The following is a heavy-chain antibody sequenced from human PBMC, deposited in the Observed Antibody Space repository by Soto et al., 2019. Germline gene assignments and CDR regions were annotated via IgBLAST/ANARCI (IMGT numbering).Heavy chain of an antibody. CDR2: IYYSGST. CDR1: GGSISSGGYY. CDR3: AREKGYISGPKNFDS. Sequence: PSETLSLTCTVSGGSISSGGYYWSWIRQPPGKGLEWIGYIYYSGSTYYNPSLKSRVTISVDTSKNQFSLKLRSVTAADTAVYYCAREKGYISGPKNFDSWGKGTLVTVSS. J-gene: IGHJ4*02. V-gene: IGHV4-30-4*01. D-gene: IGHD5-18*01.